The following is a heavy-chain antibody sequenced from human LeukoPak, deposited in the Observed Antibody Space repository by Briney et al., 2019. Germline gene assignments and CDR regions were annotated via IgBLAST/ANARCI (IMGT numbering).Heavy chain of an antibody. CDR3: ASYNWNFLNDY. Sequence: GGSLRLSCAASGFTFSNYWMYWVRQAPGKGLVWVSRIKNDGSSTAYADSVKGRFTISRDNAKNTLYLQMNSLRAEDTAVYYCASYNWNFLNDYWGQGTLVTVSS. V-gene: IGHV3-74*01. J-gene: IGHJ4*02. D-gene: IGHD1-7*01. CDR2: IKNDGSST. CDR1: GFTFSNYW.